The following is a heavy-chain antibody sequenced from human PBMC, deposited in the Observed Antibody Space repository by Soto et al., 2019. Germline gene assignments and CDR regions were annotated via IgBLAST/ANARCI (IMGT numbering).Heavy chain of an antibody. D-gene: IGHD3-3*01. Sequence: GGSLRLSCAASGFTFDDYAMHWVRQAPGKGLEWVSAISGSGGSTYYADSVKGRFTISRDNSKNTLYLQMNSLRAEDTAVYYYATSEWHANRYWGQGTLVTVSS. CDR2: ISGSGGST. V-gene: IGHV3-23*01. J-gene: IGHJ4*02. CDR1: GFTFDDYA. CDR3: ATSEWHANRY.